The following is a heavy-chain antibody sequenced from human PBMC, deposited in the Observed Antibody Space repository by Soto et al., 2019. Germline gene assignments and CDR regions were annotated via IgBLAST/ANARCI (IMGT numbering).Heavy chain of an antibody. D-gene: IGHD4-17*01. CDR3: ARLPYGDYASVY. CDR1: GYTFTGYY. CDR2: VNPNSGGT. V-gene: IGHV1-2*02. Sequence: ASVKVSCKASGYTFTGYYMHWVRQAPGQGLEWMGWVNPNSGGTNYAQKFQGRVTMTRDTSISTAYMELSRLRSDDTAVYYCARLPYGDYASVYWGQGTMVTVSS. J-gene: IGHJ4*03.